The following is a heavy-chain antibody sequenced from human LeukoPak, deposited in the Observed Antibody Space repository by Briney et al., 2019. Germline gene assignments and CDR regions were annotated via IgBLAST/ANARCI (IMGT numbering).Heavy chain of an antibody. CDR3: ARGAYYDFWSGYPLDYMDV. J-gene: IGHJ6*03. D-gene: IGHD3-3*01. CDR1: AGTFSSYA. CDR2: IIPIVSTA. Sequence: VASVKLSCNASAGTFSSYAISWVRQAPGPGIEWMGGIIPIVSTANYAQKFQGRVTISTDESTSTAYMELSSLRSEDTAVYYCARGAYYDFWSGYPLDYMDVWGKGTTVTVSS. V-gene: IGHV1-69*05.